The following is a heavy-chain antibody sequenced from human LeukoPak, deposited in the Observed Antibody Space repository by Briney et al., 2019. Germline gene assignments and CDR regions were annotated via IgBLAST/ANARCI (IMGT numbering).Heavy chain of an antibody. CDR1: GFTLSTYN. V-gene: IGHV3-21*01. Sequence: GGSLRLSCAASGFTLSTYNTHWVRQAPGKGLEWVSSITSSSTYYADSVKGRFTISRDNAKNSLYLQMNSLRAEDTAVYYCARERVTTTAFDIWGQGSMVTVSS. D-gene: IGHD5-12*01. J-gene: IGHJ3*02. CDR3: ARERVTTTAFDI. CDR2: ITSSSTY.